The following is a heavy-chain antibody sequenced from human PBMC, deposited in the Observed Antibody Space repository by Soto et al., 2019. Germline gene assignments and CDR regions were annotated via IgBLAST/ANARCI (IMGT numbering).Heavy chain of an antibody. CDR2: TYYRSKWFN. D-gene: IGHD1-26*01. CDR1: GDSVSTNSVT. V-gene: IGHV6-1*01. Sequence: QVQLQESGPGLVKPSQTLSLTCAISGDSVSTNSVTWNWIRQSPSRGLEWLGRTYYRSKWFNDSAVSLEGRISLYPETPIIQLSPQLHSLRPVDTAVHHCVRLTGYCCLDSWGQGTLVTVSS. J-gene: IGHJ5*01. CDR3: VRLTGYCCLDS.